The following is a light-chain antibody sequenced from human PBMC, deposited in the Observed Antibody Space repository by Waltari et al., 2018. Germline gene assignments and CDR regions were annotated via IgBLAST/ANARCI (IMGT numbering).Light chain of an antibody. Sequence: DIVMTQSPDSLTVSLGERATINCKSSQNLLFRSTNKNYLAWYQQKPGQPPKLLFYCASTLESWGPDRFSGSGSGTDFTLTISSLQAEDVAVYYCQQYFSVPETFGQGTKLEIK. J-gene: IGKJ2*01. CDR1: QNLLFRSTNKNY. CDR2: CAS. V-gene: IGKV4-1*01. CDR3: QQYFSVPET.